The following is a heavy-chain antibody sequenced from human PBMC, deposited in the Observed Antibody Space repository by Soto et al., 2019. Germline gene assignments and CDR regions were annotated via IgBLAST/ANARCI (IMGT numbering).Heavy chain of an antibody. V-gene: IGHV2-5*02. CDR1: GFSLSTSGVG. Sequence: QITLKESGPTLVKPTQTRTLTCTFSGFSLSTSGVGVGWIRQPPGKALEWLALIYWDDDERYSPSLQSRLTITKDTSINRVVHTMTNMDPVDTATYYCARSVDARPVRGALDYWGQGTLVTVSS. CDR3: ARSVDARPVRGALDY. J-gene: IGHJ4*02. D-gene: IGHD6-6*01. CDR2: IYWDDDE.